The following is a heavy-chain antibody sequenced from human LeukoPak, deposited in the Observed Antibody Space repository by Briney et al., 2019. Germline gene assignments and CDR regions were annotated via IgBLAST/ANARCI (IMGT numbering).Heavy chain of an antibody. D-gene: IGHD2-8*01. V-gene: IGHV3-30*02. J-gene: IGHJ4*02. CDR1: GFTFSSYG. CDR3: AKEPRPGVLMVYAYFDY. CDR2: IRYDGSNK. Sequence: GGSLRLSCAASGFTFSSYGMHWVRQAPGKGLEWVAFIRYDGSNKYYADSVKGRFTISRDNSKTTLYLQMNSLRAEGTAVYYCAKEPRPGVLMVYAYFDYWGQGTLVTVSS.